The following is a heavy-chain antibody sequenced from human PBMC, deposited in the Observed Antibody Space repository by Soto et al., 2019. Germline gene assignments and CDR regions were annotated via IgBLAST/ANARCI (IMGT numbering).Heavy chain of an antibody. CDR3: AREVGAPSGWLDP. V-gene: IGHV3-23*01. CDR1: GFTFTNYA. CDR2: ISASGGLK. Sequence: EVQLSESGGDLQQPGGSLRLSCAASGFTFTNYAMTWVRQTPGKGLEWVSGISASGGLKYYADSVRGRFTVSRDNSKNILYLQMDNLRDEDTALYYCAREVGAPSGWLDPWGQGTQVTVSS. J-gene: IGHJ5*02. D-gene: IGHD1-26*01.